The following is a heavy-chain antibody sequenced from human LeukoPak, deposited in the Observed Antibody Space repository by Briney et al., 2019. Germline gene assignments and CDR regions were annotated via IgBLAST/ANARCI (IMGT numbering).Heavy chain of an antibody. J-gene: IGHJ4*02. CDR1: GYSFASHW. Sequence: GESLQISCKGSGYSFASHWIGWVRQMPGKGLEWMGIIDPDDSDTRYSPSFEGQVTISADKSFSTAYLQWSSLKASDTAMYHCARQTSMGRSGDYWGQGTLVTVSS. D-gene: IGHD3-10*01. CDR2: IDPDDSDT. V-gene: IGHV5-51*01. CDR3: ARQTSMGRSGDY.